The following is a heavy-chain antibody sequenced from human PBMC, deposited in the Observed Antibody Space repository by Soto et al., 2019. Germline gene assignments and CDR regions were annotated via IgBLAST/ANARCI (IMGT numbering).Heavy chain of an antibody. CDR3: AFNSGSGSYYFDY. J-gene: IGHJ4*02. CDR2: ISGGGETT. CDR1: GFTFSSYA. D-gene: IGHD3-10*01. V-gene: IGHV3-23*01. Sequence: EVQLLESGGGLVQPGGSLRLSCAASGFTFSSYAMWWVRQAPGKGLECVSAISGGGETTYYADSVKGRFTISRDNSKNTLYLQMNSLRDEDTAVYYGAFNSGSGSYYFDYWGQGTLVTVSS.